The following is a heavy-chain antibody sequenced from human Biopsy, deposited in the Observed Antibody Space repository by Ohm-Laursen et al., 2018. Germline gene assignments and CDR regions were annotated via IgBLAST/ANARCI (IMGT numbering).Heavy chain of an antibody. Sequence: SVKVSCKAPGGTFSNYGVNWVRQAPGQGLEWLGGNIPILGTGNYAQMFQDRVTVAADTSTSTATMELRSLRSDDTAVYYCATKLTGYFHHWGQGTLVIVSS. J-gene: IGHJ1*01. CDR3: ATKLTGYFHH. CDR1: GGTFSNYG. CDR2: NIPILGTG. V-gene: IGHV1-69*06. D-gene: IGHD3-9*01.